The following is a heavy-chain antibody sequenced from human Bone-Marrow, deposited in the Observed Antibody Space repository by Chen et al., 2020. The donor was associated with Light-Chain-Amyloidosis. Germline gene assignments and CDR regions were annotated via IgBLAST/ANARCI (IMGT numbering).Heavy chain of an antibody. CDR1: GFSFSSYA. D-gene: IGHD3-9*01. J-gene: IGHJ3*02. V-gene: IGHV3-23*01. CDR3: AKDISYDDILPGYPADAFDI. Sequence: CTASGFSFSSYAMSWVRQAPGKGLEWVSTISGSGGSRYYGDSVKGRLTISRDNSKNALFLQMNSLRAEDTAVYYCAKDISYDDILPGYPADAFDIWGQGTMVTVSS. CDR2: ISGSGGSR.